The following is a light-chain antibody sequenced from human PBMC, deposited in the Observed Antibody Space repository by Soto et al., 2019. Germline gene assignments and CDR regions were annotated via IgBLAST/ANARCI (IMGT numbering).Light chain of an antibody. CDR2: LNSDGSH. V-gene: IGLV4-69*01. CDR3: QTWGTGIQV. J-gene: IGLJ7*01. Sequence: QSVLTQSPSASASLGASVKLTCTLSSGHSSYAIAWHQQQPEKGPRYLMKLNSDGSHSKGDGIPDRFSGSSSGAERYLTIFSLQTEDEADYYSQTWGTGIQVFGGGTQLTVL. CDR1: SGHSSYA.